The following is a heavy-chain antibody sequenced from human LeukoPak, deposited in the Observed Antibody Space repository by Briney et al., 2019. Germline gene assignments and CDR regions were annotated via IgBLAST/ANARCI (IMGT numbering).Heavy chain of an antibody. CDR1: GGSISSYY. CDR3: ARTYYDILTGYRAMGYYFDY. D-gene: IGHD3-9*01. V-gene: IGHV4-59*08. J-gene: IGHJ4*02. CDR2: IYYSGST. Sequence: SETLSLTCTVSGGSISSYYWSWIRQPPGKGLEWIGYIYYSGSTNYNPSLKSRVTISVDTSKNQFSLKLSSVTAADTAVYYCARTYYDILTGYRAMGYYFDYWGQGTLVTVSS.